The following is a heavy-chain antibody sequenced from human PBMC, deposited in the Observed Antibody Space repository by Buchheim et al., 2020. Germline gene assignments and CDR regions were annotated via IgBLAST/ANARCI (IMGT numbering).Heavy chain of an antibody. J-gene: IGHJ2*01. CDR2: IYYSGST. CDR3: ARGKSEGSGWRYWYFDL. CDR1: GGSISSYY. Sequence: QVQLQESGPGLVKPSETLSLTCTVSGGSISSYYWSWIRQPPGKGLEWIGYIYYSGSTYYNPSLKSRVTISVDTSKNQFSLKLSSVTAADTAVYYCARGKSEGSGWRYWYFDLWGRGTL. V-gene: IGHV4-59*12. D-gene: IGHD6-19*01.